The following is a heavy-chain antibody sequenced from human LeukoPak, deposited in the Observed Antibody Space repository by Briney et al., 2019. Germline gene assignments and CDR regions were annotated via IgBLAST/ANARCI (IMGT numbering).Heavy chain of an antibody. Sequence: GGSLRLSCAASGFTFSSYGMHWVRQAPGKGLEWVAVISYDGSNKYYADSVKGRFTISRDNSKNTLYLQMNSLRAEDTAVYYCAKDHLVAGTSSGGYYYYGMDVWGQGTTVTVSS. CDR3: AKDHLVAGTSSGGYYYYGMDV. CDR1: GFTFSSYG. J-gene: IGHJ6*02. CDR2: ISYDGSNK. V-gene: IGHV3-30*18. D-gene: IGHD6-19*01.